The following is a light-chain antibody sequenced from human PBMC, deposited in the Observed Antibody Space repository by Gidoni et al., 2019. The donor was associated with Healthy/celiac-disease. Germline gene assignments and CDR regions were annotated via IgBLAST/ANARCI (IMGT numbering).Light chain of an antibody. V-gene: IGKV1-39*01. CDR2: AAS. CDR3: QQGYSTPRT. Sequence: IQLTQSPSSLSASVGDRVTITCRASQSISSYLNWYQQKPGKAPKLLIYAASSLQSGVPSRCSGSGAGTDFTLTISSLQPEDFATYYCQQGYSTPRTFGQGTKVEIK. CDR1: QSISSY. J-gene: IGKJ1*01.